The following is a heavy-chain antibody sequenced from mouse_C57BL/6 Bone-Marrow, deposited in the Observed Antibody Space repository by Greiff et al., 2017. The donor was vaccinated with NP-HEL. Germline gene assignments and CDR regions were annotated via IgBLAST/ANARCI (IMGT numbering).Heavy chain of an antibody. V-gene: IGHV1-82*01. Sequence: VKLQESGPELVKPGASVKISCKASGYAFSSSWMNWVKQRPGKGLEWIGRIYPGDGDTNYNGKFKGKATLTADKSSSTAYMQLSSLTSEDSAVYFCARSLGRRYFDYWGQGTTLTVSS. CDR3: ARSLGRRYFDY. CDR1: GYAFSSSW. D-gene: IGHD4-1*01. J-gene: IGHJ2*01. CDR2: IYPGDGDT.